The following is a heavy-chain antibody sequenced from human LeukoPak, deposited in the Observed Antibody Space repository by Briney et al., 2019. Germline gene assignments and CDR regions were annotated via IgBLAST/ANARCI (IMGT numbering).Heavy chain of an antibody. Sequence: ETLSLTCAVSGGSISSSNWWSWVRQPPGKGLEWVSYISSSSSTIYYADSVKGRFTISRDNAKNSLYLQMNSLRAEDTAVYYCARDSPGYYGSGSYLGYWGQGTLVPVSS. CDR1: GGSISSSN. CDR2: ISSSSSTI. V-gene: IGHV3-48*04. CDR3: ARDSPGYYGSGSYLGY. D-gene: IGHD3-10*01. J-gene: IGHJ4*02.